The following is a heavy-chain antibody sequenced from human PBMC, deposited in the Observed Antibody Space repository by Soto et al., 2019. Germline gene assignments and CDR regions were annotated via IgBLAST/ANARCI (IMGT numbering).Heavy chain of an antibody. J-gene: IGHJ4*02. CDR2: ISGSGGST. D-gene: IGHD3-10*01. CDR3: AKGYYYGSGGYFDY. Sequence: PGGSLRLSCAASGFTFSSYAMSWVRQSPGKGLEWVSAISGSGGSTYYADSVKGRFTISRDNSKNTLYLQMNSLRAEDTAVYYCAKGYYYGSGGYFDYWGQGTLVTVSS. V-gene: IGHV3-23*01. CDR1: GFTFSSYA.